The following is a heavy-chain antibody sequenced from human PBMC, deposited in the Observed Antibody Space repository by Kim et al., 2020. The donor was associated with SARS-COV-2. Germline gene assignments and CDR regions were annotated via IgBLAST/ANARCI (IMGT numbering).Heavy chain of an antibody. CDR2: INPSSGDT. J-gene: IGHJ4*02. Sequence: ASVKVSCKASGYIFTTHFMHWVRQAPGQGPEWMGMINPSSGDTNLARNFQGRITMTRDTSTSTVYMDLSSLSSEDTAVYYCAREKPATCYFDYWGQGTLV. CDR1: GYIFTTHF. CDR3: AREKPATCYFDY. V-gene: IGHV1-46*01.